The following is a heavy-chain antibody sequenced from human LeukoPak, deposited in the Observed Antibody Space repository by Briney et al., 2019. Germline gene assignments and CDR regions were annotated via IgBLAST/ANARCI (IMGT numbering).Heavy chain of an antibody. Sequence: SETLSLTCTVSGYSISSGYYWGWIRQPPGKGLEWIGSIYHSGSTYYNPSLKSRVTISVDTSKNQVSLKLSSVTAADTAVYYCARGKVITVYWGQGTLVTVSS. CDR3: ARGKVITVY. V-gene: IGHV4-38-2*02. CDR2: IYHSGST. J-gene: IGHJ4*02. D-gene: IGHD3-22*01. CDR1: GYSISSGYY.